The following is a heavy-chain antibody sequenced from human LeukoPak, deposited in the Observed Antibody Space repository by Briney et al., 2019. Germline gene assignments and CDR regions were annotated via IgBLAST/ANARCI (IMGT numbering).Heavy chain of an antibody. CDR1: GFTFSSYE. V-gene: IGHV3-48*03. CDR3: ARGTRGDYFVC. J-gene: IGHJ4*02. Sequence: GGSLRLSCAASGFTFSSYEINWVRKAPGQGQELVSYISISGSTISYADSVKGRFTISRDNAQNSLYLQMNSRRAEDTAVYYCARGTRGDYFVCRGQGTMVTVSS. CDR2: ISISGSTI.